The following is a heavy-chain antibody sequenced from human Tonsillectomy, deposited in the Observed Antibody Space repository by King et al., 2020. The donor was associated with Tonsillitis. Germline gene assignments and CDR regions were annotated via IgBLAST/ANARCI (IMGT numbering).Heavy chain of an antibody. Sequence: VQLVESGGGLVKPGGSLRLSCAASGFTFSNAWMSWVRQAPGKGLEWVGRIKSKTDSGTTDYAAPVKGRFTISRDDSKTTLNLQMNSLKTEDIAVYYCATVRHERSGYPDYGGQGPVDTVSS. CDR2: IKSKTDSGTT. CDR3: ATVRHERSGYPDY. CDR1: GFTFSNAW. D-gene: IGHD3-3*01. V-gene: IGHV3-15*01. J-gene: IGHJ4*02.